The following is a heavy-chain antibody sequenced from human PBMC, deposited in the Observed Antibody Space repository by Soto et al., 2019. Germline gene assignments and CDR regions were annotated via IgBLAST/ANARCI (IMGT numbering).Heavy chain of an antibody. CDR2: IYHSGST. D-gene: IGHD4-17*01. J-gene: IGHJ5*02. CDR1: GGSISSGGYS. CDR3: ARDDLYGGWFDP. Sequence: PSETLSLTCAVSGGSISSGGYSWNWIRQPPGKGLEWIGYIYHSGSTYYKPSLKSRVTVSVDKSKNQFSLKLSSVTAADTAVYYCARDDLYGGWFDPWGQGTLVTVSS. V-gene: IGHV4-30-2*01.